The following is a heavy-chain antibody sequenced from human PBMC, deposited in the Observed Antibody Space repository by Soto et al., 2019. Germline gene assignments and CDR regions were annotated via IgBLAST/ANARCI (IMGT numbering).Heavy chain of an antibody. Sequence: EVQLLESGGGLVQPGGSLRLSCAASGFTFTTYTMTWVRQAPGKGLEWVSAISSSGGSTFYADSVKGRFTVSRDNSNNTLYLQMNSLRAEDTAVYYCAKTKSMIVVVPFIDYWGQGTLVTVSS. CDR1: GFTFTTYT. CDR3: AKTKSMIVVVPFIDY. CDR2: ISSSGGST. J-gene: IGHJ4*02. D-gene: IGHD3-22*01. V-gene: IGHV3-23*01.